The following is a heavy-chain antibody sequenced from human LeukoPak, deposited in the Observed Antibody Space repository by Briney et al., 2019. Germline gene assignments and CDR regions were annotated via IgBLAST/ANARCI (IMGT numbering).Heavy chain of an antibody. CDR2: VTGDGATT. J-gene: IGHJ4*02. Sequence: GGSLRLSCAASKFTFSTFAMSWVRQAPGKGPEWVSGVTGDGATTYYADSVKGRFTISRDNSKNTVYLQMNSLRAEDTAFYYCAKMQGYFDYWSQGTLVTVSA. CDR1: KFTFSTFA. CDR3: AKMQGYFDY. V-gene: IGHV3-23*01.